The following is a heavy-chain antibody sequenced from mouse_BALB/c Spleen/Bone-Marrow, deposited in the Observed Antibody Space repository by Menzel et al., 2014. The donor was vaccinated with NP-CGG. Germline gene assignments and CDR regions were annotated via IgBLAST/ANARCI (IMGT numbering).Heavy chain of an antibody. CDR2: INPYNGAT. CDR3: ARAAYYFDY. V-gene: IGHV1-26*01. CDR1: GYSFTGYY. D-gene: IGHD1-2*01. J-gene: IGHJ2*01. Sequence: VQLQQSGPELVKPGASVKISCKASGYSFTGYYMHWVKQSHVKSLEWIGRINPYNGATSYNQNFKDKASSTVDKSSSTAYMELHSLTSEDSAVYYCARAAYYFDYWGQGTTLTVSS.